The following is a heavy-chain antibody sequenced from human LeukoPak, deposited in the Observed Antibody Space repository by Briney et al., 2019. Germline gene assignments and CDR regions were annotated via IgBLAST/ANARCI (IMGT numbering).Heavy chain of an antibody. J-gene: IGHJ4*02. V-gene: IGHV3-21*01. D-gene: IGHD3-3*01. CDR3: ARLDFWSGYYTHDY. Sequence: GGSVRLSCAASGFTFSSYSMNWVRQAPGKGLEWVSSISSSSSYIYYADSVKGRFTISRDNAKNSLYLQMNSLRAEDTAVYYCARLDFWSGYYTHDYRGQGTLVTVSS. CDR1: GFTFSSYS. CDR2: ISSSSSYI.